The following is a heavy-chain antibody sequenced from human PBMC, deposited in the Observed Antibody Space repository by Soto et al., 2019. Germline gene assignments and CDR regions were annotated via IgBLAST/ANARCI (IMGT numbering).Heavy chain of an antibody. CDR2: INTDGSVT. D-gene: IGHD1-26*01. CDR1: GFTFSSYE. V-gene: IGHV3-74*01. Sequence: SLRLSCAASGFTFSSYEMNWVRQAPGKGLVWVARINTDGSVTSHADSVKGRFTISRDNAKSTLYLQMNSLRAEDSARYYCARQTGLGATNYWGRGTLVTVSS. CDR3: ARQTGLGATNY. J-gene: IGHJ4*02.